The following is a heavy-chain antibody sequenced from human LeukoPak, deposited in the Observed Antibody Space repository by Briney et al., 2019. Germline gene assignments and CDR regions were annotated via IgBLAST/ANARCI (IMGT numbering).Heavy chain of an antibody. J-gene: IGHJ4*02. D-gene: IGHD6-13*01. V-gene: IGHV3-21*06. CDR2: ITSSSRYI. Sequence: TGGSLRLSCAASGFTFSSYWMHWVRQAPGKGLEWVSSITSSSRYIYHADSVKGRFTISRDNAKNSLYLQMNSLRAEDTAVYYCAKEGSSWYYFDYWGQGTLVTVSS. CDR1: GFTFSSYW. CDR3: AKEGSSWYYFDY.